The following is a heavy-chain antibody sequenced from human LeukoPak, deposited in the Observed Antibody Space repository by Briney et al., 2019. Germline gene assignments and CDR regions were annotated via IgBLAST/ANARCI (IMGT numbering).Heavy chain of an antibody. J-gene: IGHJ5*02. CDR1: GYTFTGYY. CDR2: INPNSGGT. V-gene: IGHV1-2*02. Sequence: ASVKVSCKASGYTFTGYYMHWVRQAPGQGLEWMGWINPNSGGTHYTQKFQDRVTMTRDTSISTAYMELSSLRSNDTAVYYCAREGAAAEDVNWFDPWGQGTLVTVSS. D-gene: IGHD6-25*01. CDR3: AREGAAAEDVNWFDP.